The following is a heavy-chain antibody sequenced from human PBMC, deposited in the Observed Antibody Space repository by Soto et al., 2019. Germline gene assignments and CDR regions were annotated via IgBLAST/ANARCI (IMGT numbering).Heavy chain of an antibody. Sequence: GGSLRLSCISSGFTFRTYTMNWVRQAPGKGLEWVSGIRGFSPYTFYAESVRGRFAISRDNAKNSLYLQMNSLRAEDTAVYYCARDRGYDAHDYYYNAMDVWGQGTTVTAP. D-gene: IGHD2-15*01. V-gene: IGHV3-21*01. CDR2: IRGFSPYT. J-gene: IGHJ6*02. CDR3: ARDRGYDAHDYYYNAMDV. CDR1: GFTFRTYT.